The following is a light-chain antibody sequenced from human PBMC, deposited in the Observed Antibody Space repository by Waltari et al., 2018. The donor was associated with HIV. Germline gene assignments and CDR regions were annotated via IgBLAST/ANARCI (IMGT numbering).Light chain of an antibody. V-gene: IGLV3-21*02. J-gene: IGLJ1*01. CDR2: NGS. CDR1: NIGSKS. CDR3: HVWDRSSDHHV. Sequence: SYVLTQSPSVSVAPGQTASITCGGNNIGSKSVHWYQQKAGQAPVLVVYNGSDRPSGIPERFSGSRSGNTATLTISRVEAADEADYYCHVWDRSSDHHVFGPGTKVTVL.